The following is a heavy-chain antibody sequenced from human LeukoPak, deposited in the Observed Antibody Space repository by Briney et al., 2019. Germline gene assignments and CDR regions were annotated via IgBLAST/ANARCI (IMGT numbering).Heavy chain of an antibody. Sequence: SETLSLTCTVSGGSISSYYWSWIRQSPGKGLEWIGYIYYSGSTDYNPSLKSRVTISVDTSKNQFSLKLSSVTAEDTAVYYCARELAVAGLPSRYYFDYWGQGTLVTVSS. D-gene: IGHD6-19*01. CDR2: IYYSGST. CDR1: GGSISSYY. J-gene: IGHJ4*02. V-gene: IGHV4-59*01. CDR3: ARELAVAGLPSRYYFDY.